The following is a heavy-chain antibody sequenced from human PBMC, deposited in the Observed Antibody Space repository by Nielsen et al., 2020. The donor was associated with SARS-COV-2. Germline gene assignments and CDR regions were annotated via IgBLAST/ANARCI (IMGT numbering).Heavy chain of an antibody. D-gene: IGHD3/OR15-3a*01. J-gene: IGHJ6*02. V-gene: IGHV1-2*06. CDR1: GYIFTDYY. CDR2: INPYSGGT. CDR3: ARARATIFGLVMSYGMDV. Sequence: ASVKVSCKASGYIFTDYYIHWVRQATGQGLEWMGRINPYSGGTNYAQKFQGTVTMTRDASISTVYMELTSDDTAVYYCARARATIFGLVMSYGMDVWGQGTTVAVSS.